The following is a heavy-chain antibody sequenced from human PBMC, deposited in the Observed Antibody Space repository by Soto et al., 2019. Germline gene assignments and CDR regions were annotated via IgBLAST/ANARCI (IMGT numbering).Heavy chain of an antibody. Sequence: ASVNVSCKASGYTFTSYAISWVRQAPGQGLELMGWISSYNGNTSYAQKLQGRVTMTTXXXXXXAXMXLXSXRSDXTAVYYCARKYSSSSWFDPWGQGTLVTVSS. CDR1: GYTFTSYA. V-gene: IGHV1-18*01. D-gene: IGHD6-6*01. CDR2: ISSYNGNT. CDR3: ARKYSSSSWFDP. J-gene: IGHJ5*02.